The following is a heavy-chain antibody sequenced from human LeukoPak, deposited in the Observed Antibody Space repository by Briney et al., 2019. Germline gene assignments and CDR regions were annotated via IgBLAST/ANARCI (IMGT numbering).Heavy chain of an antibody. Sequence: GESLQIYCQGSGYIFNSYWIGGGRPLRGKGLEGMGIIYPCYSDPRYSPSFQGQVTISADKSISTAYLQWSSLKASDTAMYYCARPRCSSTSCHNWFDLWGQGTLVTVSS. CDR2: IYPCYSDP. J-gene: IGHJ5*02. D-gene: IGHD2-2*01. CDR3: ARPRCSSTSCHNWFDL. V-gene: IGHV5-51*01. CDR1: GYIFNSYW.